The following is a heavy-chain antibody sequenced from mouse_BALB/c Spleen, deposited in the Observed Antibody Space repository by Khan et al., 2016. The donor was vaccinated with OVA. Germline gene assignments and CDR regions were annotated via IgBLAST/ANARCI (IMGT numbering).Heavy chain of an antibody. J-gene: IGHJ2*01. CDR1: GFDFSRYW. CDR3: ARLSYYGYFDY. CDR2: INPDSSTI. Sequence: EVQLQESGGGLVQPGGSLKLSCAASGFDFSRYWMSWVRQAPGKGLEWIGEINPDSSTINYSPSLKDKFIISRDNAKNTLYLQMSKVRSEDTALYYCARLSYYGYFDYWGQGTTLTVSS. D-gene: IGHD1-1*01. V-gene: IGHV4-1*02.